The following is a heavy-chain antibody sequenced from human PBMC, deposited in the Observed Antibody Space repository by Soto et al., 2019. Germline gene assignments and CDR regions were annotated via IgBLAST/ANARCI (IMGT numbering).Heavy chain of an antibody. CDR1: GFTFSDYY. CDR3: AAPPRYYYYYYMDV. Sequence: PGGSLRLSCAASGFTFSDYYMSWIRQAPGKGLEWVSYISSSGSTIYYADSVKGRFTISRDNAKNSLYLQMNSLRAEDTAVYYCAAPPRYYYYYYMDVWGKGTTVTVSS. CDR2: ISSSGSTI. V-gene: IGHV3-11*01. J-gene: IGHJ6*03.